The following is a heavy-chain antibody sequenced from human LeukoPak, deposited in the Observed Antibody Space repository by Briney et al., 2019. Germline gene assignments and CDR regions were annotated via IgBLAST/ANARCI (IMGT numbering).Heavy chain of an antibody. CDR1: GGTFSSYA. Sequence: SVKVSCKASGGTFSSYAISWVRQAPGQGLEWMGGIIPIFGAANYAQKFQGRVTITADKSTSTAYMELSSLRSEDTAVYYCARSPLYCSGGSCYEIYYYYYMDVWGQGTLVTVSS. J-gene: IGHJ6*03. CDR2: IIPIFGAA. CDR3: ARSPLYCSGGSCYEIYYYYYMDV. V-gene: IGHV1-69*06. D-gene: IGHD2-15*01.